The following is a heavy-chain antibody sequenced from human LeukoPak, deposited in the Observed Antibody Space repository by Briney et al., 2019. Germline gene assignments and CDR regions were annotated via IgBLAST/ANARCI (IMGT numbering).Heavy chain of an antibody. J-gene: IGHJ6*02. Sequence: GRSLRLSCAASGFPFSSYAMHWVRQAPGKGLEWVAVISYDGSNKYYADSVKGRFTISRGNSKNTLYLQMNSLRAEDTAVYYCARDKGGVVVPAAILSVWGQGTTVTVSS. CDR2: ISYDGSNK. D-gene: IGHD2-2*02. CDR1: GFPFSSYA. V-gene: IGHV3-30-3*01. CDR3: ARDKGGVVVPAAILSV.